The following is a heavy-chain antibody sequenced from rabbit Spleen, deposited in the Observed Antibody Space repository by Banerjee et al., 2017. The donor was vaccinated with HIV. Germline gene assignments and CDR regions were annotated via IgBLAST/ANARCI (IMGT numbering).Heavy chain of an antibody. D-gene: IGHD5-1*01. CDR1: GFSFSSSYY. V-gene: IGHV1S40*01. J-gene: IGHJ4*01. CDR2: IYGGSSGST. CDR3: ARDLVAAIGWNFNL. Sequence: QSLEESGGDLVKPGASLTLTCTASGFSFSSSYYMCWVRQAPGKGLEWIACIYGGSSGSTAYASWAKGRFTISKTSSTTVTLQMTSLTAADTATYFCARDLVAAIGWNFNLWGQGTLVTVS.